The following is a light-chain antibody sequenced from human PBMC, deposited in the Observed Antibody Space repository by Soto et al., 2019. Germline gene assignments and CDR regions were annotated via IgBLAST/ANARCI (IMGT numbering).Light chain of an antibody. CDR1: ISDVGGYNY. CDR3: SSYTSSSTVV. V-gene: IGLV2-14*01. J-gene: IGLJ2*01. Sequence: QSVLTQPASVSGSPGQSITISCTGTISDVGGYNYVSWYQQHPGKAPKLMIYDVSNRPSGVSNRFSGSKSGNTASLTISGLQAEDEADYSCSSYTSSSTVVFGGGTKLTVL. CDR2: DVS.